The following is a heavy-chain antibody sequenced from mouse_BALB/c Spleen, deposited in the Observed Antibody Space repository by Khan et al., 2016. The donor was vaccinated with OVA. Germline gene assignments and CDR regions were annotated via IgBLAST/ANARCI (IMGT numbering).Heavy chain of an antibody. CDR2: INPSSGYT. Sequence: LLQSGAELARPGASVKMSCKASGYTFTSNTMHWVKQRPGQGLEWIGYINPSSGYTNYNQNFKDKVTLTVDKSSSTAYLQLSSLTSEDSAVYYCARRTTVSTMDSWGPGTSVTVSS. D-gene: IGHD1-1*01. CDR1: GYTFTSNT. CDR3: ARRTTVSTMDS. V-gene: IGHV1-4*01. J-gene: IGHJ4*01.